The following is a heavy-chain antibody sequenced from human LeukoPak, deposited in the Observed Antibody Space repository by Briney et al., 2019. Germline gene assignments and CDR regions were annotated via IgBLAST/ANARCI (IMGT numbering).Heavy chain of an antibody. J-gene: IGHJ4*02. Sequence: SETLSLTCTVSGGSISSYYWSWIRQPPGKGLEWIGYIYYSGSTNYNPSLKSRVTISVDTSKNQFSLELSSVTAADTAVYYCARLGDYDFWSGYLFDYWGQGTLVTVSS. CDR3: ARLGDYDFWSGYLFDY. V-gene: IGHV4-59*08. CDR2: IYYSGST. D-gene: IGHD3-3*01. CDR1: GGSISSYY.